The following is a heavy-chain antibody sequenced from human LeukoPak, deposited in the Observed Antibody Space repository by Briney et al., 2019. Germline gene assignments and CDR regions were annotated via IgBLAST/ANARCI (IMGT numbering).Heavy chain of an antibody. CDR3: AKTYYYGSGSGYYGMDV. V-gene: IGHV3-30-3*01. Sequence: GGPLRLSCAASGFTFSSYAMHWVRQAPGKGLEWVAVISYDGSNKYYADSVKGRFTISRDNSKNTLYLQMNSLRAEDTAVYYCAKTYYYGSGSGYYGMDVWGQGTTVTVSS. J-gene: IGHJ6*02. CDR1: GFTFSSYA. CDR2: ISYDGSNK. D-gene: IGHD3-10*01.